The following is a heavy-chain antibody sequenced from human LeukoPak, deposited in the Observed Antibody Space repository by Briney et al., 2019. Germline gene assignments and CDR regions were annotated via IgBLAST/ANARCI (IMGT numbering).Heavy chain of an antibody. CDR3: ARGLSQWRGATTEFDY. V-gene: IGHV1-8*01. CDR1: GYTFTSYD. CDR2: MNPNSGNT. J-gene: IGHJ4*02. Sequence: ASVKVSCKASGYTFTSYDINWVRQATGQGLEWKGWMNPNSGNTGYAQKFQGRVTMTRNTSISTAYMELSSLRSEDTAVYYCARGLSQWRGATTEFDYWGQGTLVTVSS. D-gene: IGHD1-26*01.